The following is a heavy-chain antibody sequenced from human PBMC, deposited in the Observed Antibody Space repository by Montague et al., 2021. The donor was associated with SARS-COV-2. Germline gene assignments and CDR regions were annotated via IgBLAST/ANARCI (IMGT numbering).Heavy chain of an antibody. CDR1: GDSVSHDS. J-gene: IGHJ4*02. D-gene: IGHD1-26*01. V-gene: IGHV4-59*02. CDR2: VYYSRSS. CDR3: VRDPAPSGSGTFYDY. Sequence: ETLSLTCTVSGDSVSHDSWTWIRQPPGKGLEWIGYVYYSRSSSYNPSLRGRVSIAVDTSKNQFSLRLSTVTAADTAIYYCVRDPAPSGSGTFYDYWGQGTLVAVSS.